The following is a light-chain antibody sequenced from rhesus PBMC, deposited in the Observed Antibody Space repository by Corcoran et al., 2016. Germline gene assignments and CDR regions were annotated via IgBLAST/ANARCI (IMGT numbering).Light chain of an antibody. J-gene: IGKJ2*01. CDR2: AAS. V-gene: IGKV1-94*01. Sequence: DIQMTQSPSSLSASVGDRVTVTCRASQGINKELSWYQQKPGKAPPFLVYAASRLQTGVSSRFSGSGSGTDFTLTISSLQPEDVATYYWLQDYTTPYSFGQGTKVEIK. CDR3: LQDYTTPYS. CDR1: QGINKE.